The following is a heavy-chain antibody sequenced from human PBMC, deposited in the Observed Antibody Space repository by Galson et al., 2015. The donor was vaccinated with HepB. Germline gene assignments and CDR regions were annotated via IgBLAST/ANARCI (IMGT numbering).Heavy chain of an antibody. CDR2: LDSGGRYI. V-gene: IGHV3-21*06. CDR1: GFTFSTYS. D-gene: IGHD3-9*01. CDR3: ARGRTPLSSPYDMDY. Sequence: SLRLSCAASGFTFSTYSMNWVRQAPGRGLEWVSTLDSGGRYIYHADSLKGRFTISRDNANNSLYLEMNSLSADDTAVYFCARGRTPLSSPYDMDYWGQGTLVTVSS. J-gene: IGHJ4*02.